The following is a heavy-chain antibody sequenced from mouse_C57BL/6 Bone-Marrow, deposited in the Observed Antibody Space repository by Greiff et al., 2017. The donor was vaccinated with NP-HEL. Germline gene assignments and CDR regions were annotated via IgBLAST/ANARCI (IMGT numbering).Heavy chain of an antibody. CDR1: GYSITSGYD. CDR3: ARDGNGYFDV. V-gene: IGHV3-1*01. D-gene: IGHD4-1*01. CDR2: ISYSGST. J-gene: IGHJ1*03. Sequence: EVMLVESGPGMVKPSQSLSLTCTVTGYSITSGYDWHWIRHFPGNKLEWMGYISYSGSTNYNPSLKSRISITHDTSKNHFFLKLNSVTTEDTATYYCARDGNGYFDVWGTGTTVTVSS.